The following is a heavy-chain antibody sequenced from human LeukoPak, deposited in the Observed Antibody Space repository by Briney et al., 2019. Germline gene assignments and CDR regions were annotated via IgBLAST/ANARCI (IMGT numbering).Heavy chain of an antibody. V-gene: IGHV3-21*04. CDR3: AKSISPVIAGNWFDP. Sequence: GGSLRLSCAASGFTFNNYIMNWVRQAPGKGLEWVSSISSSSDYIYYADSVKGRLTISRDNSKNTLFLQMNSLRAEDTAVYYCAKSISPVIAGNWFDPWGQGTLVTVSS. J-gene: IGHJ5*02. CDR1: GFTFNNYI. CDR2: ISSSSDYI. D-gene: IGHD2-21*01.